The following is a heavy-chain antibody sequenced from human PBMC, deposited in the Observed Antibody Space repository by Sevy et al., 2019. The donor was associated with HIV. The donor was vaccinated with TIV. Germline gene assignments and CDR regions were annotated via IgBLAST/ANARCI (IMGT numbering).Heavy chain of an antibody. Sequence: SETLSLTCAVSGYSITSGYYWGWIRQPPGKGLEWIATFYQSASSYYKPSLMSRGTISVDTSKNQLSLRLTSVTAADTAVYYCARGGGSCSGGSCLVDWGQGTLVTVSS. CDR1: GYSITSGYY. CDR2: FYQSASS. V-gene: IGHV4-38-2*01. D-gene: IGHD2-15*01. J-gene: IGHJ4*02. CDR3: ARGGGSCSGGSCLVD.